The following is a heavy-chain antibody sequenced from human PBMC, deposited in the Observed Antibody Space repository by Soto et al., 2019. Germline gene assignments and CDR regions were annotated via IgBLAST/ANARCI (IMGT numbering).Heavy chain of an antibody. CDR3: ASGRYCSGGSCYQFDY. J-gene: IGHJ4*02. CDR1: GFTFSSYA. CDR2: ISYDGSNK. V-gene: IGHV3-30-3*01. D-gene: IGHD2-15*01. Sequence: GGSLRLSCAASGFTFSSYAMHWVRQAPGKGLEWVAVISYDGSNKYYADSVKGRFTISRDNSKNTLYLQMNSLRAEDTAVYYCASGRYCSGGSCYQFDYWGQGTLVTVSS.